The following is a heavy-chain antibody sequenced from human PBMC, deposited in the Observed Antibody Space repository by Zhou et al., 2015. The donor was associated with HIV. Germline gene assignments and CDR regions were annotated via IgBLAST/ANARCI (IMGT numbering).Heavy chain of an antibody. Sequence: QVQLVQSGAEVKKPGASVKVSCKASGYTFTSYDINWVRQATGQGLEWMGWMNPNSGNTGYAQKFQGRVTMTRNTSISTAYMELSSLRSEDTAVYYCARQRGNYYDSSGYWGTGWYFDLWGRGTLVTVSS. CDR1: GYTFTSYD. CDR3: ARQRGNYYDSSGYWGTGWYFDL. D-gene: IGHD3-22*01. CDR2: MNPNSGNT. J-gene: IGHJ2*01. V-gene: IGHV1-8*01.